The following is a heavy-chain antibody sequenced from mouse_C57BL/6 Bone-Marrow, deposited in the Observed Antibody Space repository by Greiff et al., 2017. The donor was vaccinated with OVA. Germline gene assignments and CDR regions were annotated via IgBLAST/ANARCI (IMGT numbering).Heavy chain of an antibody. CDR3: ARDPLLRHWCFDV. D-gene: IGHD1-2*01. CDR1: GYTFTSYW. J-gene: IGHJ1*03. V-gene: IGHV1-50*01. Sequence: QVQLQQPGAELVKPGASVKLSCKASGYTFTSYWMQWVKQRPGQGLEWIGEIDPSDSYTNYNQKFKGKATLTVDTSSSTAYMQLSSLTSEDSAIYYCARDPLLRHWCFDVWGTGTTVTVSA. CDR2: IDPSDSYT.